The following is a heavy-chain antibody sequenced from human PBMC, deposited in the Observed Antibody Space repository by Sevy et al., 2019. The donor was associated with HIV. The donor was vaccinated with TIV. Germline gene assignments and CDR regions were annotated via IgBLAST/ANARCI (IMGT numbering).Heavy chain of an antibody. CDR3: TRGGPNQQQLDYFDY. J-gene: IGHJ4*02. D-gene: IGHD6-13*01. CDR1: RGSISTYY. CDR2: IYYSGST. V-gene: IGHV4-59*01. Sequence: SETLSLTCTVSRGSISTYYWTWIRQPPGKGLEWIGYIYYSGSTDYNPSLKGRVTMSIDTSKNQFSLKLRSVTAADTAVYYCTRGGPNQQQLDYFDYWGQGTLVTVSS.